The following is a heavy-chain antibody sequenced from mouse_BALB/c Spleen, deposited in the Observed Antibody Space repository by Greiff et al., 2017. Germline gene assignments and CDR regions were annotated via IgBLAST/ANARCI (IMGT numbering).Heavy chain of an antibody. CDR3: ARRGREGSAMDY. CDR1: GFAFSSYD. J-gene: IGHJ4*01. V-gene: IGHV5-12-1*01. CDR2: ISSGGGST. Sequence: EVQGVESGGGLVKPGGSLKLSCAASGFAFSSYDMSWVRQTPEKRLEWVAYISSGGGSTDYPDTVKGRFTIARDNAKNTLYLQMSSLKSEDTAMYYWARRGREGSAMDYWGQGTSVTVSS.